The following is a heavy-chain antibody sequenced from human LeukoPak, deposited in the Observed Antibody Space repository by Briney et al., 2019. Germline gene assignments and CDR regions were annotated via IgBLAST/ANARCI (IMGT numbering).Heavy chain of an antibody. Sequence: GGSLRLSCEASGFSFRSFAMSWVRQAPGKGLEWLSGISASGHYIYQADSVKGRSTISRDNSKNTLYLEINSLKVEDTAVYYCARDGSWGDYQFYFYMDVWGKGTTVTVSS. V-gene: IGHV3-23*01. J-gene: IGHJ6*03. CDR2: ISASGHYI. D-gene: IGHD2-2*01. CDR1: GFSFRSFA. CDR3: ARDGSWGDYQFYFYMDV.